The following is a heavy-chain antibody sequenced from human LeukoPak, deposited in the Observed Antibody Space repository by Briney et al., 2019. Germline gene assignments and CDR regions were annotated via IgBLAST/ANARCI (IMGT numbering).Heavy chain of an antibody. V-gene: IGHV3-7*03. J-gene: IGHJ4*02. Sequence: GGSLRLSCAASGFTFSTYWMTCVRQAPGKGLEWVASLNQDGSEKYYVDSVKGRFTISRDNAQKSHYLEMKSLSAKDTAVYYCARAVTSTEGYWGQGTLVTVSS. CDR2: LNQDGSEK. CDR3: ARAVTSTEGY. CDR1: GFTFSTYW.